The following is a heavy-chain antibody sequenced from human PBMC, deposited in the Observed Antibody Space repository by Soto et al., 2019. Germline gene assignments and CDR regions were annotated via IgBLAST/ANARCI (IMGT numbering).Heavy chain of an antibody. CDR3: ARDRSEYSSSFDAFDI. V-gene: IGHV6-1*01. CDR1: GDSVSGNSAA. J-gene: IGHJ3*02. Sequence: SQTLSLTCAVSGDSVSGNSAAWNWIRQSPSRGLEWLGRTYYRSKWYNDYAVSVKSRITINPDTSKNQFSLQLNSVTPEDTAVYYCARDRSEYSSSFDAFDIWGQGTMVTVSS. CDR2: TYYRSKWYN. D-gene: IGHD6-6*01.